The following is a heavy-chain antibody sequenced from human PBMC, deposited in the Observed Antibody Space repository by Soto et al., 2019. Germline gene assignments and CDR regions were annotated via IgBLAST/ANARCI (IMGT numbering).Heavy chain of an antibody. Sequence: EVQLVESGGGLVQPGRSLRLSCAASGFTFDDYAMHWVRQAPGKGLEWDSGISWNGGNIGYADSVKGRFTISRDNAKNSLFLQMNSLRADDTALYFCAKDIYSSSSGQDYWGQGTPVTVSS. CDR1: GFTFDDYA. CDR3: AKDIYSSSSGQDY. J-gene: IGHJ4*02. V-gene: IGHV3-9*01. D-gene: IGHD6-6*01. CDR2: ISWNGGNI.